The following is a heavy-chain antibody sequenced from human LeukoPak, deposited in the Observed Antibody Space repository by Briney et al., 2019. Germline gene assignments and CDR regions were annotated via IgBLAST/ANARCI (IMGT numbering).Heavy chain of an antibody. D-gene: IGHD2-2*01. Sequence: GGSLRLSCAASGFTFSSYAMHWVRQAPGKGLEWVAVISYDGSNKYYADSVKGRFTISRDNSKNTLYLQMNSLRAEDTAVYYCARASMYCSSTSCYLYYYYMDVWGKGTTVTVSS. J-gene: IGHJ6*03. CDR2: ISYDGSNK. V-gene: IGHV3-30-3*01. CDR3: ARASMYCSSTSCYLYYYYMDV. CDR1: GFTFSSYA.